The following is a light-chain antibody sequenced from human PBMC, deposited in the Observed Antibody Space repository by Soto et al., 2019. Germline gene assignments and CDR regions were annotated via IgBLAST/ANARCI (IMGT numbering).Light chain of an antibody. CDR2: GAS. J-gene: IGKJ4*01. CDR1: QTVSDNY. V-gene: IGKV3-20*01. Sequence: EIVLTQSPGALSLSPGERATLSCRASQTVSDNYLAWYQRKPGQAPRLLIYGASTRATGIPDRFSGSGSGKDFTRTISRLEPEDFAVYYCQQYGGSPRVSFGGGTKVEIK. CDR3: QQYGGSPRVS.